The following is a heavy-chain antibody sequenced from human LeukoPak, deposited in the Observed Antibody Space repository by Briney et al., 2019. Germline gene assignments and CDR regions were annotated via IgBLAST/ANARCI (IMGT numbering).Heavy chain of an antibody. D-gene: IGHD3-22*01. CDR2: IKSKTAGATT. CDR3: TTDPHYYDSSGYFFPPLS. CDR1: GFTFSHAR. J-gene: IGHJ4*02. Sequence: NSGGSLRLSCAASGFTFSHARMSWVRQAPGKGLQWVGRIKSKTAGATTDCAAPVKGRFTISRDDSKNTLYLQMNSLKTEDTAVYYCTTDPHYYDSSGYFFPPLSWGQGTLVTVSS. V-gene: IGHV3-15*01.